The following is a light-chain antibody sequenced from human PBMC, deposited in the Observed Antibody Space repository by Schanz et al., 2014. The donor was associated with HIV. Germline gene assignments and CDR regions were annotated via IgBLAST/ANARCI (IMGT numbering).Light chain of an antibody. Sequence: QSVLAQPPSVSGAPGQRVTISCSGSSSNIGDNPVNWYQQVPGTAPKLLIYSDNQRPSEVTDRFSGSKSGTSASLAISGLQSEDEADYYCAAWDVNLNGPVFGGGTKLTVL. J-gene: IGLJ2*01. V-gene: IGLV1-44*01. CDR2: SDN. CDR3: AAWDVNLNGPV. CDR1: SSNIGDNP.